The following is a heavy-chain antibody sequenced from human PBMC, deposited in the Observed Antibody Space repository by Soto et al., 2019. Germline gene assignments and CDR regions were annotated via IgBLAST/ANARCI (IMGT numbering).Heavy chain of an antibody. D-gene: IGHD4-17*01. CDR2: IYYSGST. CDR3: ASATVTTFDY. V-gene: IGHV4-39*01. CDR1: GGSISSSSYY. Sequence: PSETLSLTCTVSGGSISSSSYYWGWIRQPPGKGLEWIGSIYYSGSTYYNPSLKSRVTISVDTSKNQFSLKLSSVTAADTAVYYCASATVTTFDYWGQGTLVTVSS. J-gene: IGHJ4*02.